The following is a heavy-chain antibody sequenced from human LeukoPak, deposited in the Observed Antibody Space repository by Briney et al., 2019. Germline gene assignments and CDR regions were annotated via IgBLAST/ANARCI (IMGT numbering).Heavy chain of an antibody. Sequence: PVKVSCKASGGTFSSYAISWVRQAPGQGLEWMGRIIPILGIANYAQKFQGRVTITADKSTSTAYMELSSLRSEDTAVYYCASASAVAAPFDPWGQGTLVTVSS. CDR2: IIPILGIA. CDR3: ASASAVAAPFDP. CDR1: GGTFSSYA. J-gene: IGHJ5*02. V-gene: IGHV1-69*04. D-gene: IGHD2-15*01.